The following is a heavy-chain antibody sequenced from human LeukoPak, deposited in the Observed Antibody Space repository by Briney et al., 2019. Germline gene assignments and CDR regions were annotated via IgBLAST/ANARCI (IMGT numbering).Heavy chain of an antibody. CDR1: GFTFSSCW. CDR2: IKQDGSEK. V-gene: IGHV3-7*01. D-gene: IGHD3-3*01. Sequence: GGSLRLSCAASGFTFSSCWMSWVRQALGKGLEWVANIKQDGSEKYYVDSVKGRFTISRDNAKNSLYLQMNSLRAEDTAVYYCARDTISGWGQGTLVTVSS. CDR3: ARDTISG. J-gene: IGHJ4*02.